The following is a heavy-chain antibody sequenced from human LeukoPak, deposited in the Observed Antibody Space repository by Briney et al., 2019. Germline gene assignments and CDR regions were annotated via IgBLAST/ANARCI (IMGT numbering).Heavy chain of an antibody. D-gene: IGHD3-22*01. CDR2: ISGRVDST. J-gene: IGHJ4*02. CDR1: GFTFGTYA. V-gene: IGHV3-23*01. CDR3: AACKWIVVDLFPDY. Sequence: PGGSLRLSCAASGFTFGTYAMSWVSQAPGKGMEWVSSISGRVDSTYYSDSVKGRLSISRDNSKNTLYLQMNSLRADDTAVYYCAACKWIVVDLFPDYWGQGTLVTVSS.